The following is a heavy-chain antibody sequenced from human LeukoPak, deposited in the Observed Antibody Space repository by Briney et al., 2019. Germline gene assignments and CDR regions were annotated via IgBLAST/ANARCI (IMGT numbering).Heavy chain of an antibody. CDR2: IRFDGTNK. D-gene: IGHD1-26*01. J-gene: IGHJ4*02. Sequence: PGGSLRLSCAASKFTFNNYAMHWVRQAPGKGLEWVSFIRFDGTNKYYADSVKGRFTISRDNSKNTLYLQMNSLRAEDTAVYYCARESYFYRAVDYWGQGTLVTVSS. V-gene: IGHV3-30*02. CDR3: ARESYFYRAVDY. CDR1: KFTFNNYA.